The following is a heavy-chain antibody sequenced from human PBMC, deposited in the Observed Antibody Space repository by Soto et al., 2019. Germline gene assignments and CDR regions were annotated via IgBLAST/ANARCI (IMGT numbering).Heavy chain of an antibody. Sequence: GGSLRLSCAASGFTFTRYSMNWVRQAPGKGLEWVSSISSTTNYIHYGDSMKGRFTISRDNAKNSLYLEMNSLRAEDTAVYYCARESEDLTSNFDYWGQGTLVTVSS. CDR3: ARESEDLTSNFDY. CDR1: GFTFTRYS. CDR2: ISSTTNYI. V-gene: IGHV3-21*06. J-gene: IGHJ4*02.